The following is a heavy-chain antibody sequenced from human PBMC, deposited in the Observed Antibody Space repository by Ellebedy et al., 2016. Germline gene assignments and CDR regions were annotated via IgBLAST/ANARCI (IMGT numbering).Heavy chain of an antibody. CDR3: ARFEAVAGPHYFDY. V-gene: IGHV4-34*01. J-gene: IGHJ4*02. Sequence: SETLSLTCAVYGGSFSGYYWSWIRQPPGKGLEWIGEINHSGSTNYNPSLKSRVTISVDTSKNQFSLKLSSVTAADTAVYYCARFEAVAGPHYFDYWGQGTLVTVSS. D-gene: IGHD6-19*01. CDR1: GGSFSGYY. CDR2: INHSGST.